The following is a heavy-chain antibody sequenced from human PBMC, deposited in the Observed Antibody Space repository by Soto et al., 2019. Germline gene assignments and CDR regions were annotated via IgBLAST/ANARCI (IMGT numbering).Heavy chain of an antibody. J-gene: IGHJ4*02. CDR1: GFTFSSYG. CDR2: ISYDGSNK. D-gene: IGHD1-26*01. Sequence: GGSLRLSCAASGFTFSSYGMHWVRQAPGKGLEWVAVISYDGSNKYYADSVKGRFTISRDNSKNTLYLQMNSLRAEDTAVYYCAKAPSAGELLPLSFDYWGQGTLVTVSS. CDR3: AKAPSAGELLPLSFDY. V-gene: IGHV3-30*18.